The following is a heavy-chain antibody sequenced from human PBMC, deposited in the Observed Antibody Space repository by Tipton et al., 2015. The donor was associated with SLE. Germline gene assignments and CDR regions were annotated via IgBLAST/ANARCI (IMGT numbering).Heavy chain of an antibody. Sequence: SLRLSCAASEFTLSVYSMNWVRQAPGKGLEWVSFISSTSSYTFYADSVKGRFTISRDNAKNSLYLQMNSLRAEDTAVYYYARNIIAAAGYFDYWGQGTLVTVSS. CDR1: EFTLSVYS. J-gene: IGHJ4*02. D-gene: IGHD6-13*01. CDR2: ISSTSSYT. V-gene: IGHV3-21*03. CDR3: ARNIIAAAGYFDY.